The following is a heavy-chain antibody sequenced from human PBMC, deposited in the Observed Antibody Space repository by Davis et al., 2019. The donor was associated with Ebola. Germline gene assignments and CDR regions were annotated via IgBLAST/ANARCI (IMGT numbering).Heavy chain of an antibody. Sequence: GESLKIPCAASGFPFCSYSMNWVRQAPGKGLEWVSYISSSGSTIYYADSVKGRFTISRDNAKNSLYLQMNSLRAEDTAVYYCARRLRFLPSAYYYYGMDVWGQGTTVTVSS. CDR1: GFPFCSYS. J-gene: IGHJ6*02. V-gene: IGHV3-48*04. D-gene: IGHD3-3*01. CDR2: ISSSGSTI. CDR3: ARRLRFLPSAYYYYGMDV.